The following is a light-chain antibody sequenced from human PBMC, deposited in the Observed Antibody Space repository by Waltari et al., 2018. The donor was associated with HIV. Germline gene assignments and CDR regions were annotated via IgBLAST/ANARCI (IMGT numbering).Light chain of an antibody. CDR2: DLI. V-gene: IGLV2-11*01. Sequence: QSALTQSRSVSGSPGQSITISCTGTTNDVGAYNYVSWYQQHPGRAPKLLLFDLIKRPSGVPDRFSGSKSGNTASLTISGLQAEDEADYYCCSSAGKYTFVFGTWTKVTVL. CDR1: TNDVGAYNY. CDR3: CSSAGKYTFV. J-gene: IGLJ1*01.